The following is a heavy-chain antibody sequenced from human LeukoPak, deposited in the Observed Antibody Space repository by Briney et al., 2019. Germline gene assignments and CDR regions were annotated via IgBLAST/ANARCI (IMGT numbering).Heavy chain of an antibody. CDR3: ARDFALGVPEY. CDR1: GYTFTSYD. CDR2: ISAYNGNT. V-gene: IGHV1-18*01. D-gene: IGHD3-16*01. J-gene: IGHJ4*02. Sequence: ASVKVSCKASGYTFTSYDINWVRQATGQGLEWMGWISAYNGNTNYAQKLQGRVTMTTDTSTSTAYMELRSLRSDDTAVYYCARDFALGVPEYWGQGTLVTVSS.